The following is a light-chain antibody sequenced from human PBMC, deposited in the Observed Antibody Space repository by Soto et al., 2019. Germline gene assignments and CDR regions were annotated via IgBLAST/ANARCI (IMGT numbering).Light chain of an antibody. V-gene: IGLV1-51*02. CDR1: SSNIGNNY. J-gene: IGLJ3*02. Sequence: QSVLTQPPSVSAAPGQTVTISCSGGSSNIGNNYVSWYQHLPGTAPKLLIYENNKRPSGIPDRFSGSKSGTSATLGITGLQAGDEADYYCGTWDSSLSAWVFGGGTKLTVL. CDR2: ENN. CDR3: GTWDSSLSAWV.